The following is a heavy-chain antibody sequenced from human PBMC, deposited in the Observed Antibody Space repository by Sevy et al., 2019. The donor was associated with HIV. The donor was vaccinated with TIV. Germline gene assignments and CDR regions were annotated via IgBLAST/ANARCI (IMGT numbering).Heavy chain of an antibody. D-gene: IGHD5-12*01. V-gene: IGHV3-30-3*01. Sequence: GGSLRLSCAASGFTFSSYAMHWVRQAPGKGLEWVAVISYEGSNKYYADSVKGRFTISRDNSKNTLYLQMNSLRAEDTAVYYCARGGWLRLRGYWFDPWGQGTLVTVSS. CDR1: GFTFSSYA. CDR2: ISYEGSNK. J-gene: IGHJ5*02. CDR3: ARGGWLRLRGYWFDP.